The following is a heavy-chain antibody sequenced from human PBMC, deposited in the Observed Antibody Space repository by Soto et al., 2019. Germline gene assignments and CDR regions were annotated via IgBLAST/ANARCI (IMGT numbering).Heavy chain of an antibody. CDR3: ARDADLDY. V-gene: IGHV1-69*01. CDR2: IIPIFGTT. CDR1: GGTFSSYA. J-gene: IGHJ4*02. Sequence: QVQLVQPGAEVKKPGSSVKVSCKASGGTFSSYAISWVRQAPGQGLEWMGGIIPIFGTTNYAQKFQDRVTITADESTTVVYMELRSLRSEDTAVYYCARDADLDYWGQGTLVTVSS.